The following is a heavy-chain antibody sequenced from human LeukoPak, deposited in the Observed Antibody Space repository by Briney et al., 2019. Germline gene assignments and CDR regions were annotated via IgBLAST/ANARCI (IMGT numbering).Heavy chain of an antibody. CDR2: IKQDGSEK. Sequence: GGSLRLSCAASGFTFSSYWMSWVRQAPGKGLEWVANIKQDGSEKYYVDSAKGRFTISRDNAKNSLYLQMNSLRAEDTAVYYCARAAVVPAAIFFGYWGQGTLVTVSS. CDR3: ARAAVVPAAIFFGY. J-gene: IGHJ4*02. D-gene: IGHD2-2*01. V-gene: IGHV3-7*01. CDR1: GFTFSSYW.